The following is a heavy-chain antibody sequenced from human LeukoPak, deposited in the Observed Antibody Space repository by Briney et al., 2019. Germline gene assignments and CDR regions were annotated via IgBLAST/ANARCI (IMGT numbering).Heavy chain of an antibody. D-gene: IGHD1-26*01. Sequence: ASVKVSCKASGYTFTSYGISWVRQAPGQGLEWMGWISAYNGNTNYAQKLQGRVTMTTDTSTSTAYMELSSLRSEDTAVYYCAKTQVVSSSGSLDYWGQGTLVTVSS. CDR2: ISAYNGNT. J-gene: IGHJ4*02. CDR1: GYTFTSYG. CDR3: AKTQVVSSSGSLDY. V-gene: IGHV1-18*01.